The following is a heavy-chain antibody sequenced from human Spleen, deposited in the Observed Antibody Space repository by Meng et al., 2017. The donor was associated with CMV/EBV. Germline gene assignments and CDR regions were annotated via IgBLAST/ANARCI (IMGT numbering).Heavy chain of an antibody. Sequence: ASVKVSCKASGYTFTSYYMHWVRQAPGQGLEWMGWISTYNGDTYYAQKIQGRVTMTTDTSTNTAYMEVRSLRSDDTAVYYCARGSFPLDEYWGQGTLVTVSS. V-gene: IGHV1-18*04. J-gene: IGHJ4*02. CDR2: ISTYNGDT. D-gene: IGHD1-1*01. CDR1: GYTFTSYY. CDR3: ARGSFPLDEY.